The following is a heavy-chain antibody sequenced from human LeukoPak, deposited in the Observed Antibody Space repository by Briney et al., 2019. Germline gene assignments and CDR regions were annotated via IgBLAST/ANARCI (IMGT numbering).Heavy chain of an antibody. CDR1: GYTFTSYD. D-gene: IGHD3-3*01. J-gene: IGHJ6*02. V-gene: IGHV1-8*01. CDR2: MNPNSGNT. CDR3: ARGRPGSSNYDFWSGAYYYYYYGMDV. Sequence: ASVKVSCKASGYTFTSYDINWVRQATGQGLEWMGWMNPNSGNTGYAQKFQGRVTMTRNTSISTAYMELSSLRSEDTAVYYCARGRPGSSNYDFWSGAYYYYYYGMDVWGQGTTVTVSS.